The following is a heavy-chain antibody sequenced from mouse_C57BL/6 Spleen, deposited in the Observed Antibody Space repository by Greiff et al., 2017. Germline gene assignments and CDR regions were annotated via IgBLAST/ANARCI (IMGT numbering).Heavy chain of an antibody. CDR1: GYTFTSYW. Sequence: QVQLQQSGAELVKPGASVKLSCKASGYTFTSYWMHWVKQRPGQGLEWIGMIHPNSGSTNYNEKFKSKATLTVDKSSSTAYMQLSSLTSADSAVYYCARAHYYGSSWFAYWGQGTLVTVSA. V-gene: IGHV1-64*01. D-gene: IGHD1-1*01. CDR3: ARAHYYGSSWFAY. J-gene: IGHJ3*01. CDR2: IHPNSGST.